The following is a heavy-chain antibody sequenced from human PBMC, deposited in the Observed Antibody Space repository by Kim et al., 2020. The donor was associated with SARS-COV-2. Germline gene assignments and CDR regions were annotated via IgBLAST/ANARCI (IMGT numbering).Heavy chain of an antibody. CDR2: INPSGGST. CDR3: ARGRRVQQLVLRTLPQGFDY. Sequence: ASVKVSCKASGYTFTSYYMHWVRQAPGQGLEWMGIINPSGGSTSYAQKFQGRVTMTRDTSTSTVYMELSSLRSEDTAVYYCARGRRVQQLVLRTLPQGFDYWGQGTLVTVSS. CDR1: GYTFTSYY. J-gene: IGHJ4*02. D-gene: IGHD6-13*01. V-gene: IGHV1-46*01.